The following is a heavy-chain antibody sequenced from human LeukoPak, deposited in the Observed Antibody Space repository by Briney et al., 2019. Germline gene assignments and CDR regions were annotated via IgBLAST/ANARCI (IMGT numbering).Heavy chain of an antibody. CDR3: ARDNAA. V-gene: IGHV3-7*01. CDR2: IQPDGSEK. J-gene: IGHJ4*02. Sequence: GGSLRLSCAASGFTFSSNWMSWARQAPGKGLEWVATIQPDGSEKYYVDSVKGRFTISRDNAKNALYLQMNSLRAEDTAVYYCARDNAAWGQGTLVAVSS. D-gene: IGHD2-2*01. CDR1: GFTFSSNW.